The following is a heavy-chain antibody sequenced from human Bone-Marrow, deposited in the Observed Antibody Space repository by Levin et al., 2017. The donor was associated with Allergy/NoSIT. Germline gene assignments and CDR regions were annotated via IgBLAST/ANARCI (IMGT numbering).Heavy chain of an antibody. Sequence: PGGSLRLSCVVSGFTFSSHEMNWVRQAPGKGLEWVSHIKSGSNIIYYADFVKGRFTISRDNAKNSLFLQMNSLRAEDTAVYYCAREIPDPVHSGYDAFDYWGQGTLVTVSS. D-gene: IGHD5-12*01. V-gene: IGHV3-48*03. J-gene: IGHJ4*02. CDR1: GFTFSSHE. CDR3: AREIPDPVHSGYDAFDY. CDR2: IKSGSNII.